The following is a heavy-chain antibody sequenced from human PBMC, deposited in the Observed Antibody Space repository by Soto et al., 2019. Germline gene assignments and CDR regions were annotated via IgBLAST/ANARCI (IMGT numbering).Heavy chain of an antibody. CDR1: GFTFSSYG. J-gene: IGHJ6*02. Sequence: GGSLRLSCAASGFTFSSYGMHWVRQAPGKGLEWVAVISYDGSNKYYADSVKGRFTISRDNSKNTLYLQMNSLGAEDTAVYYCAKDGIDIVVVPAAKPFYYYYGMDVWGQGTTVTVSS. D-gene: IGHD2-2*01. V-gene: IGHV3-30*18. CDR3: AKDGIDIVVVPAAKPFYYYYGMDV. CDR2: ISYDGSNK.